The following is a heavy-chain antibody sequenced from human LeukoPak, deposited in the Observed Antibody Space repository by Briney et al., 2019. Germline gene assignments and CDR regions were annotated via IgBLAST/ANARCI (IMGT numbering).Heavy chain of an antibody. Sequence: GGSLRLSCGASGFTFSTYSMNWVRQAPGMGLEWVSSIGSSNTYIYYADSVKGRITISRDNAKNSLYLQMNSLRAEDTAVYYCARGVYCSSTTCYMDYFDYWGQGTLVTVSS. CDR3: ARGVYCSSTTCYMDYFDY. J-gene: IGHJ4*02. CDR2: IGSSNTYI. CDR1: GFTFSTYS. D-gene: IGHD2-2*02. V-gene: IGHV3-21*01.